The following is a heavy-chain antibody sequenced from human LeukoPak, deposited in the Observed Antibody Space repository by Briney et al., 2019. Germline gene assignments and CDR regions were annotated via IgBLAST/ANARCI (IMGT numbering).Heavy chain of an antibody. CDR2: MNPNSGNT. V-gene: IGHV1-8*01. CDR3: ARGYLAIFGVVISFDP. Sequence: EASVTVSCTASVYTFTTYDINWVRQATGQGLEWMGWMNPNSGNTGYAQKFQGRVTMTRNTSISTAYMELSSLRSEDTAVYYCARGYLAIFGVVISFDPWGQGTLVTVSS. J-gene: IGHJ5*02. D-gene: IGHD3-3*01. CDR1: VYTFTTYD.